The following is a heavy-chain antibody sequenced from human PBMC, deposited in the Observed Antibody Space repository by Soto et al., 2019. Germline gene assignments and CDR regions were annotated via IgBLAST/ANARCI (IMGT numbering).Heavy chain of an antibody. CDR2: SDGDGSGA. V-gene: IGHV3-74*01. D-gene: IGHD3-9*01. CDR1: GFTFSSFW. J-gene: IGHJ4*02. CDR3: VRDSMLQQFDL. Sequence: DVQLVESGGGLVQSGGSLRLSCAGSGFTFSSFWMHWVRHVPGKGLVWVSRSDGDGSGAHYADSVKGRFTISRDNAKRTLYLQMHNLRAEDTGLYFCVRDSMLQQFDLWGQGALVTVSS.